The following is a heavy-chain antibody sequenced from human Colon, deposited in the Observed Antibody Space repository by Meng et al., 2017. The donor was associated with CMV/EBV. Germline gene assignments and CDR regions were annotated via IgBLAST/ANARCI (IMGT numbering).Heavy chain of an antibody. V-gene: IGHV1-2*02. D-gene: IGHD2-21*01. J-gene: IGHJ4*02. Sequence: SGTEVKRSGASANVSCNTSGYTCTAKQLPWVRHAPGQGLEWMGWIYPQNGGTYFAQKFQGRVTMTSDTSISTAYMELSSLTSDDTAIYYCIKEDWYFDFWGQGTLVTVSS. CDR3: IKEDWYFDF. CDR2: IYPQNGGT. CDR1: GYTCTAKQ.